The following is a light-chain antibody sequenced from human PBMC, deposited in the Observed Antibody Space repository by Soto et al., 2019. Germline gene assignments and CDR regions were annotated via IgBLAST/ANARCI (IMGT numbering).Light chain of an antibody. CDR1: SSDVGGYNY. J-gene: IGLJ1*01. CDR2: DVT. V-gene: IGLV2-14*01. Sequence: QSALTQPASVSGSPGQSITISCTGTSSDVGGYNYVSWYQQHPGKAPKLMIYDVTNRPSGVSNRFSGTKSGTTASLSISGLQAQDEADYDCRSYTSSMHYDFGTGIKVTVL. CDR3: RSYTSSMHYD.